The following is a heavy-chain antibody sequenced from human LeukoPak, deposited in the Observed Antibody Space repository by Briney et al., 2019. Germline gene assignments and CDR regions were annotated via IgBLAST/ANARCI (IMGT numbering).Heavy chain of an antibody. J-gene: IGHJ5*01. CDR3: ARGRTVGPARGTLDS. D-gene: IGHD1-26*01. V-gene: IGHV1-69*02. CDR1: GGTFTSYS. CDR2: VVPMLSIT. Sequence: ASVKVSCTTSGGTFTSYSFNWVRQAPGQGLEWLGRVVPMLSITNYAQKFQGRVSITADTSTTTAYLDLNTLMSEDTAVYFCARGRTVGPARGTLDSWGQGTQVIVSS.